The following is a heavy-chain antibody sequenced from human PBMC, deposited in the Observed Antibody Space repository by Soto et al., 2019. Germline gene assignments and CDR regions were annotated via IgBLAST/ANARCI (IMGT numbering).Heavy chain of an antibody. J-gene: IGHJ4*02. CDR2: IYYSGST. CDR3: AAIVVVVAATDKIDY. Sequence: SETLSLTCTVSGGSISSSSYYWGWIRQPPGKGLEGIGSIYYSGSTYYNPSLKSRVTISVDTSKNQFSLKLISVTAADTAVYYCAAIVVVVAATDKIDYWGQGALVTVSS. CDR1: GGSISSSSYY. D-gene: IGHD2-15*01. V-gene: IGHV4-39*01.